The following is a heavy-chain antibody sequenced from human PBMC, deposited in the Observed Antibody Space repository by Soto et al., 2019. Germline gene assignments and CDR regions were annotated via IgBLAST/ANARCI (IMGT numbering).Heavy chain of an antibody. V-gene: IGHV1-69*06. CDR2: IIPMFGSP. Sequence: QVQLVQSGSEVKKPGSSVKVSCKASGGTLSTNAISWVRQAPGQGLEWMGAIIPMFGSPKYAQKFQGRVTITADNPTSTVYMEMISLSSADTAVYYCARGGFVAGLYNAMDAWGQGTAVAVSS. J-gene: IGHJ6*02. D-gene: IGHD2-21*01. CDR3: ARGGFVAGLYNAMDA. CDR1: GGTLSTNA.